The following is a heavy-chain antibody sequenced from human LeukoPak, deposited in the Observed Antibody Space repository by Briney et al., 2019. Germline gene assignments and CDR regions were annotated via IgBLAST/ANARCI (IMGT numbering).Heavy chain of an antibody. CDR3: ARGLGRGTADY. CDR2: IDQPGSQH. V-gene: IGHV3-7*01. CDR1: GFIFSSSW. Sequence: GGSLRLSCAASGFIFSSSWMIWVRQAPGKGLEWVANIDQPGSQHYSVESVRGRFTISRDNAKSSLFLQLNSLRVEDTAVYYCARGLGRGTADYWGQGTLVTVSS. D-gene: IGHD3-10*01. J-gene: IGHJ4*02.